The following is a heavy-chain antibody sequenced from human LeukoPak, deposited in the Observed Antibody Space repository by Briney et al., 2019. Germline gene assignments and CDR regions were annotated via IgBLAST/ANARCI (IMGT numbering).Heavy chain of an antibody. CDR3: ARDLGYCSGGSCYGTTRDY. Sequence: PGGSLRLSCAASGLTFSSYSMNWVRQAPGKGLEWVSSISSSSSYIYYADSVKGRFTISRDNAKNSLYLQMNSLRAEDTAVYYCARDLGYCSGGSCYGTTRDYWGQGTLVTVSS. J-gene: IGHJ4*02. CDR1: GLTFSSYS. CDR2: ISSSSSYI. D-gene: IGHD2-15*01. V-gene: IGHV3-21*01.